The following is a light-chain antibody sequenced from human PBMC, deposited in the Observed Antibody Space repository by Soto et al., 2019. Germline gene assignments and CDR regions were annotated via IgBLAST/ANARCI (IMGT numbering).Light chain of an antibody. J-gene: IGKJ3*01. CDR2: DAS. CDR3: QQYSGYSLFT. V-gene: IGKV1-5*01. CDR1: QSISGW. Sequence: DIQMTQSPSTLSASLGDRVTITCRASQSISGWLAWYQQRPGKAPKLLIYDASSLESGVPSRFSGSGSGTEFTLTIGGLQPDDFATYYCQQYSGYSLFTFGPGTMVDI.